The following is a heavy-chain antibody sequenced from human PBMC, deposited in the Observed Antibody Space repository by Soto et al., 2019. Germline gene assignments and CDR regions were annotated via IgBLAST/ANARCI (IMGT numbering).Heavy chain of an antibody. D-gene: IGHD3-22*01. V-gene: IGHV3-48*02. CDR2: ISSSSSTI. CDR3: ARVYYYYDSSGYYFDY. Sequence: EVQLVESRGGLVQPGGSLRLSCAASGFTFSSYSMNWVRQAPGKGLEWVSYISSSSSTIYYADSVKGRFTISRDNAKNSLYLQMNSLRDEDTAVYYCARVYYYYDSSGYYFDYWGQGTLVTVSS. J-gene: IGHJ4*02. CDR1: GFTFSSYS.